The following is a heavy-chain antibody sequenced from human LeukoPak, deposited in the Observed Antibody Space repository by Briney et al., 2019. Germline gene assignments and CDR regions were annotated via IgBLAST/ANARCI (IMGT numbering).Heavy chain of an antibody. Sequence: HPGGSLRLSCAASGFTFSSYGMSWVRQAPGKGLEWASAISGSGGSTYYADSVKGRFTISRDNSKNTLYLQMNSLRAEDTAVYYCAKVSYYDSSGYFDYWGQGTLVTVSS. J-gene: IGHJ4*02. CDR2: ISGSGGST. CDR3: AKVSYYDSSGYFDY. V-gene: IGHV3-23*01. D-gene: IGHD3-22*01. CDR1: GFTFSSYG.